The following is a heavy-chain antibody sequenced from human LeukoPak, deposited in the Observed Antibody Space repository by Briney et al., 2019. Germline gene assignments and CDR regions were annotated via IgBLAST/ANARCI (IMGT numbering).Heavy chain of an antibody. D-gene: IGHD6-19*01. J-gene: IGHJ5*02. CDR3: ARGYSSGWYGNWFDP. CDR1: GGSISSSSYY. Sequence: SETLSLTCTVSGGSISSSSYYWGWIRQPPGKGLEWIGSIYYSGSTYYNPSLKSRVTIPVDTSKNQFSLKLSSVTAADTAVYYCARGYSSGWYGNWFDPWGQGTLVTVSS. CDR2: IYYSGST. V-gene: IGHV4-39*07.